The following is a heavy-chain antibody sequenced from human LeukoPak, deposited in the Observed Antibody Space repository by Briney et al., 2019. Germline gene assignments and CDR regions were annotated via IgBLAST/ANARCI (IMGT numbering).Heavy chain of an antibody. Sequence: ASVKASCKASGYAFSNYGITWARQAPGQGLEWMGWISASDGTTNYAQKVQGRVTMTTDTSTSTAYMELRSLRSDDTAVYYCARCGAAVTTHFSHWGQGALVTVSS. CDR1: GYAFSNYG. J-gene: IGHJ4*02. V-gene: IGHV1-18*01. CDR3: ARCGAAVTTHFSH. D-gene: IGHD4-17*01. CDR2: ISASDGTT.